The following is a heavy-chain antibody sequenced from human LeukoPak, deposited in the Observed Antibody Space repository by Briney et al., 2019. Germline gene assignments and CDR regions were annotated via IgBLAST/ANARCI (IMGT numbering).Heavy chain of an antibody. CDR3: ARGIAAASNTSDY. CDR1: GGTFSSYA. CDR2: IIPILGIA. Sequence: SVKVSCKASGGTFSSYAISWVRQAPGQGLEWMGRIIPILGIANYAQKFQGRVTITADKSTSTAYMELSSLRSEDTAVYYCARGIAAASNTSDYWGQGTLVTVSS. J-gene: IGHJ4*02. D-gene: IGHD6-13*01. V-gene: IGHV1-69*04.